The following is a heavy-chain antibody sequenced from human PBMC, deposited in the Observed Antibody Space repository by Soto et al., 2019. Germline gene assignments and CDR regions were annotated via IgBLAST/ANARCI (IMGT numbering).Heavy chain of an antibody. Sequence: GGSLRLSCAASGFTFSSDAMHWVRQAPGKGLEWVAVISYDGSNKYYADSVKGRFTISRDNSKNTLYLQMNSLRAEDTAVYYCARNSDLAAAGMTIDYWGQGTLVTVSS. CDR1: GFTFSSDA. CDR2: ISYDGSNK. J-gene: IGHJ4*02. V-gene: IGHV3-30-3*01. D-gene: IGHD6-13*01. CDR3: ARNSDLAAAGMTIDY.